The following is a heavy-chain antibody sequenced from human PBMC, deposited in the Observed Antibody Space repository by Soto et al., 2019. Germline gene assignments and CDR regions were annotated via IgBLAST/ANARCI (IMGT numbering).Heavy chain of an antibody. D-gene: IGHD1-1*01. V-gene: IGHV3-23*01. CDR3: AKAGGPTYNYYGVEV. J-gene: IGHJ6*02. Sequence: GSMSLSCSASGFPFSSYAMTWVRPAPGRGLEWVSGISGSGVYTYYADSVKGRFTISRDNSKNTLYLQMNSLRAEDTAVFYCAKAGGPTYNYYGVEVWGQGTTVTVSS. CDR1: GFPFSSYA. CDR2: ISGSGVYT.